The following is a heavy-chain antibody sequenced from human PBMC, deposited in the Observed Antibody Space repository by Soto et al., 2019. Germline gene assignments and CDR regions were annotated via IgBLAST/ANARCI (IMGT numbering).Heavy chain of an antibody. Sequence: QVQLDESGPGLVKPSETLSLTCTVSGGSISSYYWTWIRQPPGKGLEWLGYIPDSGNTNYNPSLRSRVAMPIATSKRQLSLTLWSLTATDAAVYYCVRGNSGWSPYRSRLFHFYYRDVWGKGTTVTVSS. V-gene: IGHV4-59*08. J-gene: IGHJ6*03. CDR1: GGSISSYY. CDR3: VRGNSGWSPYRSRLFHFYYRDV. D-gene: IGHD6-19*01. CDR2: IPDSGNT.